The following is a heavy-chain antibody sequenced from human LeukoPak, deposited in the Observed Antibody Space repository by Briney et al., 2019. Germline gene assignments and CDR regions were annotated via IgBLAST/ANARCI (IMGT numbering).Heavy chain of an antibody. D-gene: IGHD6-6*01. CDR1: GYTFTSYA. V-gene: IGHV1-3*03. CDR2: INAGNGNT. CDR3: ARDPGYSSSWARNWFDP. Sequence: ASVKVSCKASGYTFTSYAMHWVRQAPGQRLEWMGWINAGNGNTKYSQEFQGRVTITRDTSASTAYVELSSLRSEDMAVYYCARDPGYSSSWARNWFDPWGQGTLVTVSS. J-gene: IGHJ5*02.